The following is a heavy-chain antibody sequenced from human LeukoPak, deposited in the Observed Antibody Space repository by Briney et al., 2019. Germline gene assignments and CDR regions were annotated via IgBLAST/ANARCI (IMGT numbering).Heavy chain of an antibody. CDR2: IIPILGIA. D-gene: IGHD1-26*01. CDR3: ARGGSGSYDAFDI. CDR1: GGTFISYT. J-gene: IGHJ3*02. Sequence: ASVKVSCKASGGTFISYTISWVRQAPGQGLEWMGRIIPILGIANYAQKFQGRVTITADKSTSTAYMELSSLRSDDTAVYYCARGGSGSYDAFDIWGQGTMVTVSS. V-gene: IGHV1-69*02.